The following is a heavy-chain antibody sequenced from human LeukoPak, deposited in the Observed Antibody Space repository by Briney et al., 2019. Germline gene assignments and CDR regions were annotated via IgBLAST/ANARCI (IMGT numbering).Heavy chain of an antibody. Sequence: PSETLSLTCTVSGGSISSYYWSWIRQPPGKGLEWIGYIYYSGSTNYNPSLKSRVTISVDTSKNQFSLKLSSVTAADTAVYYCARQWELLDEALDYWGQGTLVTVSS. CDR3: ARQWELLDEALDY. V-gene: IGHV4-59*08. CDR1: GGSISSYY. CDR2: IYYSGST. D-gene: IGHD1-26*01. J-gene: IGHJ4*02.